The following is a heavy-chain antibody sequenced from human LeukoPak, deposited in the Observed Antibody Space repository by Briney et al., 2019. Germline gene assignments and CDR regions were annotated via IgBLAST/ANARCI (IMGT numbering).Heavy chain of an antibody. V-gene: IGHV3-30*18. J-gene: IGHJ4*02. CDR1: GFTFSSYG. CDR3: AKGEYYSIDY. Sequence: GGSLRLSCAASGFTFSSYGMHWVRQAPGKGLEWVAVISYDGSQYYADSVKGRFTISRDNSKNTLYLQMNSLRAEDTAVYYCAKGEYYSIDYWGQGTLVTVSS. D-gene: IGHD2/OR15-2a*01. CDR2: ISYDGSQ.